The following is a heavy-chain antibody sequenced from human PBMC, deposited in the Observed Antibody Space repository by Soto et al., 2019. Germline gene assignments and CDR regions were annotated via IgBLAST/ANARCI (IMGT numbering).Heavy chain of an antibody. D-gene: IGHD5-12*01. CDR1: GFTFNNSG. J-gene: IGHJ6*02. CDR3: VKDRVPGAYGNYYGMDV. Sequence: GGSLRLSCRVSGFTFNNSGMHWVRQAPGKGLEWMAVISYDGSDKYYADSVKGRVIISRDNSKNTLNLEMNSLRAEDTAIYYCVKDRVPGAYGNYYGMDVWGQGTTVTV. V-gene: IGHV3-30*18. CDR2: ISYDGSDK.